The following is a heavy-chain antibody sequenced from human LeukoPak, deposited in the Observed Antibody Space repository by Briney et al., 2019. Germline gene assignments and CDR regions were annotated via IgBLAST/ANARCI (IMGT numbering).Heavy chain of an antibody. CDR1: GFTFGSYA. CDR3: LGAFDF. Sequence: GGSLRLSCAASGFTFGSYAMGWVRRAPEKGLEWVSAISSSGASKYYADSVKGRFTISRDNSKNTLYLQMDSLRVEDTAVYYCLGAFDFWGQGTMVTVSS. V-gene: IGHV3-23*01. J-gene: IGHJ3*01. CDR2: ISSSGASK.